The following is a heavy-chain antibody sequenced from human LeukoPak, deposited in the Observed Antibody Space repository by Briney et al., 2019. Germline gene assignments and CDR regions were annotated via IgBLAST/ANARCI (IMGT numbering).Heavy chain of an antibody. CDR1: DGSIDTYY. CDR2: FSYSGST. D-gene: IGHD5/OR15-5a*01. Sequence: SETLSLTCTVSDGSIDTYYWTWIRQPPGKGLEWIGDFSYSGSTSYSPSLKRRVTISVDTSKNQIALKLTSATAADTAFYYCACLSVSDNNYFDYWGQGILVTVSS. CDR3: ACLSVSDNNYFDY. V-gene: IGHV4-59*08. J-gene: IGHJ4*02.